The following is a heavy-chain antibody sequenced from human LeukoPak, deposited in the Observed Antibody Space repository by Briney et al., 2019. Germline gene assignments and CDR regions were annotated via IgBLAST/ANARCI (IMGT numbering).Heavy chain of an antibody. V-gene: IGHV1-46*01. J-gene: IGHJ4*02. CDR2: INPSGGST. Sequence: ASVKVSCKASGYTLTGYYMHWVRQAPGQGLEWMGIINPSGGSTSYAQKFQGRVTMTRDTSTSTVYMELSSLRSEDTAVYYCASPGEKDYYFDYWGQGTLVTVSS. CDR3: ASPGEKDYYFDY. CDR1: GYTLTGYY. D-gene: IGHD3-16*01.